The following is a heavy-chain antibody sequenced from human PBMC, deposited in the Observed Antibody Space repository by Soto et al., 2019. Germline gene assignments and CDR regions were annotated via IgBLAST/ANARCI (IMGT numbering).Heavy chain of an antibody. D-gene: IGHD1-1*01. CDR2: IYATGTT. Sequence: SETLSLTCTVSGASISGFYWSWIRKSAGKGLEWIGRIYATGTTDYNPSLKSRVMMSVDTSKKQFSLKLRSVTAADTAVYYCVRDGTKTLRDWFDPGGQGISVTVSS. CDR1: GASISGFY. J-gene: IGHJ5*02. CDR3: VRDGTKTLRDWFDP. V-gene: IGHV4-4*07.